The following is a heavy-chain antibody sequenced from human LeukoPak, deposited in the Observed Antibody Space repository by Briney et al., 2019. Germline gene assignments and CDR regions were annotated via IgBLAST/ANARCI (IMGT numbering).Heavy chain of an antibody. D-gene: IGHD5-24*01. Sequence: GGSLRLSCAASGFTFSSYALHWVRQAPGKGLEWVAVISYDGSNKYYADSVKGRFTISRDNSKNTLYLQMSSLRAEDTAVYYRARDGDGYNFLDYWGQGTLVTVSS. CDR2: ISYDGSNK. J-gene: IGHJ4*02. V-gene: IGHV3-30-3*01. CDR1: GFTFSSYA. CDR3: ARDGDGYNFLDY.